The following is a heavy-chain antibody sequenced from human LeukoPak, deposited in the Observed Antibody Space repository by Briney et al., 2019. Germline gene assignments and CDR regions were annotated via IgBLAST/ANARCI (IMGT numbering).Heavy chain of an antibody. Sequence: ASVKVSCKASGGTFSSYAISWVRQAPGQGLEWMGGIIPIFGTANYAQKFQGRVTITTDESTSTAYMELSSLRSEDTAVYYCASRYSGYDFSPFDYWGQGTLVTVSS. CDR1: GGTFSSYA. CDR2: IIPIFGTA. D-gene: IGHD5-12*01. V-gene: IGHV1-69*05. J-gene: IGHJ4*02. CDR3: ASRYSGYDFSPFDY.